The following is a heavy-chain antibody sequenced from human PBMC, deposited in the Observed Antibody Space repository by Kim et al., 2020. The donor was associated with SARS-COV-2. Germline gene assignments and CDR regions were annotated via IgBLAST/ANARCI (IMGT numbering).Heavy chain of an antibody. CDR2: GNT. Sequence: GNTYYDPSLKSRVTIHVETSKSQYSLKLSSVTAADTAVYYCARQEGWFDPWGQGNLVTVSS. J-gene: IGHJ5*02. CDR3: ARQEGWFDP. V-gene: IGHV4-39*01.